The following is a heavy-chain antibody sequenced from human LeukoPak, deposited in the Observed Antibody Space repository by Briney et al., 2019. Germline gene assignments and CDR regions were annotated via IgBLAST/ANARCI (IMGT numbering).Heavy chain of an antibody. CDR1: GYPFTTWE. V-gene: IGHV1-8*01. D-gene: IGHD1-14*01. CDR3: ARGPRNDP. Sequence: ASVTVSCKSSGYPFTTWEINWVRQAAGQGLEWMGWVHPNGGNTAYAQKFQGSVTMTRDTSISTAYMELSGLTSDDTAVYFCARGPRNDPWGQGTLVTVSS. CDR2: VHPNGGNT. J-gene: IGHJ5*02.